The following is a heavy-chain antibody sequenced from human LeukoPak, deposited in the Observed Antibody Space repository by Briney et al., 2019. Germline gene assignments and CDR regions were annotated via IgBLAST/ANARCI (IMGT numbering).Heavy chain of an antibody. CDR1: AFTFDSYG. J-gene: IGHJ5*02. D-gene: IGHD6-6*01. CDR2: IWHDGSNT. Sequence: PGTSLRLFFGPLAFTFDSYGMLGVRQAPGKGLEWVAVIWHDGSNTFYADSVKGRFTISRDNSKNTLHLQMNSLRAEDTAVYYCARDRSSRAARVQIGWIDLWGQGTLVTVSS. V-gene: IGHV3-33*01. CDR3: ARDRSSRAARVQIGWIDL.